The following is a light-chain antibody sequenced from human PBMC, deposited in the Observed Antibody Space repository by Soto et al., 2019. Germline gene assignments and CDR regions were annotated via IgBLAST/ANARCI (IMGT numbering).Light chain of an antibody. V-gene: IGLV2-23*02. CDR3: CSPGGSPKYV. J-gene: IGLJ1*01. Sequence: QSVLTQPASVSGSPGQSITISCTGTSSNVGSYKLVSWYQQHPGKAPKLMIFEVNKRPSGVSNRFSGSKSGNTASMTISGLKVEDEAHYYCCSPGGSPKYVLGNGTKVTVL. CDR2: EVN. CDR1: SSNVGSYKL.